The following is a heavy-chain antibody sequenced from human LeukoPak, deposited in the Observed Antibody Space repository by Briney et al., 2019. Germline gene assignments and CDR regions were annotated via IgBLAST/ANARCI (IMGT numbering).Heavy chain of an antibody. CDR2: INFSGDNRGDNT. D-gene: IGHD3-3*01. CDR3: VATFTIFGVVSTIE. CDR1: GFTFSSYA. V-gene: IGHV3-23*01. Sequence: PGGSLRLSCAASGFTFSSYAMNWVRQAPGKGLEWVSGINFSGDNRGDNTYYADSVRGRVSISRDNSQNTVFLQMNSLRVEDPAAYFCVATFTIFGVVSTIEWGQGALVTVSS. J-gene: IGHJ4*02.